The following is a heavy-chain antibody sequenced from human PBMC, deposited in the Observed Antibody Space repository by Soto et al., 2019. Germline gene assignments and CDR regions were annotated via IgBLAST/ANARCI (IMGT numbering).Heavy chain of an antibody. D-gene: IGHD2-15*01. V-gene: IGHV1-8*01. CDR3: ARGLWQDNDIVVVVAAH. CDR1: GYTFTSYD. CDR2: MNPKSGNT. Sequence: GASVNVSCKASGYTFTSYDINWVRQATGQGPEWMGWMNPKSGNTGYAQKFQGRITMTRNTSISTAYMELSSLRSDDTAVYYCARGLWQDNDIVVVVAAHWGQGTLVTVSS. J-gene: IGHJ4*02.